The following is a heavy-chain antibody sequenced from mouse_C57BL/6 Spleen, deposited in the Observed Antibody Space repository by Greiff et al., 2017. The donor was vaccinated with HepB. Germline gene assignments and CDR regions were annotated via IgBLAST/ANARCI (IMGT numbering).Heavy chain of an antibody. CDR1: GFTFSDYG. CDR3: ARQTIYYGNYAMDD. CDR2: ISSGSSTI. D-gene: IGHD2-1*01. Sequence: EVHLVESGGGLVKPGGSLKLSCAASGFTFSDYGMHWVRQAPEKGLEWVAYISSGSSTIYYADTVKGRFTISRDNAKNTLFLQMTSLRSEDTAMYYCARQTIYYGNYAMDDWGQGTSVTVS. J-gene: IGHJ4*01. V-gene: IGHV5-17*01.